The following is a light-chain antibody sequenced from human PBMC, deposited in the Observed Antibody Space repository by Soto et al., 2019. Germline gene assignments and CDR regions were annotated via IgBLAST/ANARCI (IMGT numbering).Light chain of an antibody. Sequence: EIVLTQSPGTLSLSPGERATLSCRASQSVDSRFLAWYQQKPGQAPRLLMYGASTRATGIPDRFSGSGSGKDFNLSISRLEPEDFAVYYCQQYDSSRTFGQGTKVEMK. CDR3: QQYDSSRT. CDR1: QSVDSRF. CDR2: GAS. J-gene: IGKJ1*01. V-gene: IGKV3-20*01.